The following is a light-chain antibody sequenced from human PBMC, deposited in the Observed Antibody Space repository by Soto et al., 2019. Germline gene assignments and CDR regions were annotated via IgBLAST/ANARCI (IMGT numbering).Light chain of an antibody. CDR3: TSYAGGNNV. CDR2: EVN. Sequence: QSALTQPPSASGSPGQSVTISCTGTSSDVGGYNYVSWYQQYPGKVPKLMVYEVNKRPSGVPDRFSGSKSGNTASLTVSGLQAEGEADYYCTSYAGGNNVFGTGTKVTVL. CDR1: SSDVGGYNY. J-gene: IGLJ1*01. V-gene: IGLV2-8*01.